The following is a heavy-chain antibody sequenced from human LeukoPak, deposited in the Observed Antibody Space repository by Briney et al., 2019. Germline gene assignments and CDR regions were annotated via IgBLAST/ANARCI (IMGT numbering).Heavy chain of an antibody. Sequence: GGSLRLSCAASGFTFSSYGMHWVRQAPGKGLEWVAFIRYDGSNKYYADFVKGRFTISRDNSKNTLYLQMNSLRAEDTAVYYCAKDQVLGIVGATYYWGQGTLVTVPS. V-gene: IGHV3-30*02. CDR2: IRYDGSNK. CDR3: AKDQVLGIVGATYY. J-gene: IGHJ4*02. D-gene: IGHD1-26*01. CDR1: GFTFSSYG.